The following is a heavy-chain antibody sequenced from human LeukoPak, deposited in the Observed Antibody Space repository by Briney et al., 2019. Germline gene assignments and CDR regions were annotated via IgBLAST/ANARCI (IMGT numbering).Heavy chain of an antibody. CDR1: GYTFTSYG. Sequence: ASVKVSCKASGYTFTSYGISWVRQAPGQGLEWMGWISAYNGNTNYAQKLQGRVTMTTDTSTSTAYMELRSLRSDDTAVYYCARVKTYNWNYRHYYYMDVWGKGTTVTVSS. CDR2: ISAYNGNT. J-gene: IGHJ6*03. CDR3: ARVKTYNWNYRHYYYMDV. D-gene: IGHD1-7*01. V-gene: IGHV1-18*01.